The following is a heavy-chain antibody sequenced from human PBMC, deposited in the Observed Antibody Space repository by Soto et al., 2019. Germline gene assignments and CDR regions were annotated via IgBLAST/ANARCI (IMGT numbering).Heavy chain of an antibody. CDR1: GGPISSYY. V-gene: IGHV4-59*01. CDR3: ARVHPYGSGSYYPDRDYDMDV. CDR2: IYYSGST. D-gene: IGHD3-10*01. Sequence: SETLSLTCTVSGGPISSYYWSWIRQPPGKGLEWIGYIYYSGSTNYNPSLKSRVTISVDTSKNQFSQKLSSVPAADTAVYYCARVHPYGSGSYYPDRDYDMDVWGQGTTVTVSS. J-gene: IGHJ6*02.